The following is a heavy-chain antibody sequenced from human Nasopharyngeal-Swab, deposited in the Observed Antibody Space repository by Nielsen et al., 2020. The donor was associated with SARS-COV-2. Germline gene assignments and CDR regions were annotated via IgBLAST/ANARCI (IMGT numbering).Heavy chain of an antibody. J-gene: IGHJ6*02. CDR1: GVSFSGYY. Sequence: SETLSLTCAVYGVSFSGYYWSWIRQPPGKGLEWIGEINHSGSTNYNPSLKSRVTISVDTSKNQFSLKLSSVTAADTAVYYCARESARRHYYYGMDVWGQGTTVTVSS. CDR3: ARESARRHYYYGMDV. CDR2: INHSGST. V-gene: IGHV4-34*01. D-gene: IGHD6-6*01.